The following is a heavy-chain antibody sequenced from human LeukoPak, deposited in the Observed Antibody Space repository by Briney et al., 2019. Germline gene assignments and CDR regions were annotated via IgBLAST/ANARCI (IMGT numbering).Heavy chain of an antibody. D-gene: IGHD3-10*01. J-gene: IGHJ6*02. Sequence: TSETLSLTCTVSGGSIINYYWSWIRQPPGKGLEWIGYIYYSGSTNYNPSLKSRVSILVDRSKNQFSLKLSFVPAADTAVYYCASGNYYTSGSYYTNYYFGLDVWGPGTTVAVSS. CDR3: ASGNYYTSGSYYTNYYFGLDV. CDR1: GGSIINYY. V-gene: IGHV4-59*01. CDR2: IYYSGST.